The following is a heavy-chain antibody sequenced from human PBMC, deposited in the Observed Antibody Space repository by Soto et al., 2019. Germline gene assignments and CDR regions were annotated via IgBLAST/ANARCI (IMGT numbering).Heavy chain of an antibody. CDR2: IKQDGSEK. D-gene: IGHD3-9*01. Sequence: GGSLRLSCAASGFTFSSYWMSWVRQAPGKGLEWVANIKQDGSEKYYVDSVKGRFTISRDNAKNSLYLQMNSLRAEDTAVYYCAREYDILTGYNPNYYYYYMDVWGKGTTVTVSS. J-gene: IGHJ6*03. V-gene: IGHV3-7*01. CDR1: GFTFSSYW. CDR3: AREYDILTGYNPNYYYYYMDV.